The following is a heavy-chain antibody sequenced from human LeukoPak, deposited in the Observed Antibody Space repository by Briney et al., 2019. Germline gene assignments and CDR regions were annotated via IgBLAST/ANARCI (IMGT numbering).Heavy chain of an antibody. J-gene: IGHJ4*02. CDR2: IYTSGST. D-gene: IGHD5-24*01. CDR3: ATGDGYNSFDY. V-gene: IGHV4-4*07. Sequence: ETLSLTCTVSGGSFSSYYWSWIRQPAGQGLEWIGRIYTSGSTNYNSSLKGRVTMSVDTSKNQVSLKLSSVTAADTAVYYCATGDGYNSFDYWGQGTLVTVSS. CDR1: GGSFSSYY.